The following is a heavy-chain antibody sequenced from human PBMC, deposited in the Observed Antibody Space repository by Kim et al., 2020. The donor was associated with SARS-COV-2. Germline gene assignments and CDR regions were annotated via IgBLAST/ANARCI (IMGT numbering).Heavy chain of an antibody. D-gene: IGHD3-10*01. V-gene: IGHV3-11*04. CDR3: ARDSSGTPNWFDP. J-gene: IGHJ5*02. Sequence: YSVSVKARFTSSSENAKNSLYLQMNSLGAEGPAVYYCARDSSGTPNWFDPWGQGTLVTVSS.